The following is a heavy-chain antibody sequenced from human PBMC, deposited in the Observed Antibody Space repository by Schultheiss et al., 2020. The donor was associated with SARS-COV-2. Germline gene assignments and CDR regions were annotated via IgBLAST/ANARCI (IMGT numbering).Heavy chain of an antibody. CDR3: ASSMGRSAPDY. Sequence: GGSLRLSCAASGFTVSSNYMSWVRQAPGKGLEWVAFIRYDGRTEEYADSVKGRVTISRDNSKNTLYLQMNSLRAEDTAVYYCASSMGRSAPDYWGQGTLVTVSS. J-gene: IGHJ4*02. CDR2: IRYDGRTE. D-gene: IGHD3-10*01. V-gene: IGHV3-30*02. CDR1: GFTVSSNY.